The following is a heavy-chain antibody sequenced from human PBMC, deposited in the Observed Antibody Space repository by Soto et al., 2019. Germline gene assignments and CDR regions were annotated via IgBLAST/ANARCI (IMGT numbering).Heavy chain of an antibody. J-gene: IGHJ4*02. D-gene: IGHD2-15*01. CDR3: ARASVGPPGGGSWTMPFDS. Sequence: SETLSLTCKDSSGSVSNYYWSWIRQPAGKGLEWIGRIYTGGSTNYNPSLKSRVTMSVDTSKNQFSLRLTSLTAADTAVYYCARASVGPPGGGSWTMPFDSWGRGTLVTVSS. CDR1: SGSVSNYY. CDR2: IYTGGST. V-gene: IGHV4-4*07.